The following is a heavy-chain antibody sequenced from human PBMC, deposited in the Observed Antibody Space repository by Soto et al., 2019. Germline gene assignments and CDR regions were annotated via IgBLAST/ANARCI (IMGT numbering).Heavy chain of an antibody. CDR2: IYYSGST. CDR3: ARLDGIGMRSDY. V-gene: IGHV4-39*01. J-gene: IGHJ4*02. Sequence: PSETLSLTCTVSGGSISSSSYYWGWIRQPPGKGLEWIGSIYYSGSTYYNPSLKSRVTISVDTSKNQFSLKLSSVTAADTAVYYCARLDGIGMRSDYWGQGTLVTVSS. CDR1: GGSISSSSYY.